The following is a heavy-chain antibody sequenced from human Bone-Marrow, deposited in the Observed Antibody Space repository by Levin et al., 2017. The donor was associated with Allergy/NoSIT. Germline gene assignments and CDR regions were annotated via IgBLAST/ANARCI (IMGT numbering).Heavy chain of an antibody. D-gene: IGHD6-19*01. J-gene: IGHJ4*02. CDR2: ISGSGTIT. V-gene: IGHV3-23*01. CDR1: GFTFSSYA. CDR3: AKEGLAVAGYYLDS. Sequence: AGGSLRLSCAASGFTFSSYAMSWVRQAPGKGLEWVSSISGSGTITHYAESVKGRFTIARDISKNMLHLQMNSLRAEDTAIYFCAKEGLAVAGYYLDSWGQGTLVTVSS.